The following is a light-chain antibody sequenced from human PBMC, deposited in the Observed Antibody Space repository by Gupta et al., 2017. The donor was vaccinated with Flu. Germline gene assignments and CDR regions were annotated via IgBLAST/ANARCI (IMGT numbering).Light chain of an antibody. CDR3: VLDMSSTISV. CDR2: STN. Sequence: SGSFSNNYYPCWYQQPPRPAPRTLIYSTNSRSSSLPERFSASILRNNASLIITVAQADDESYYCQVLDMSSTISVFGGGTKLTVL. J-gene: IGLJ3*02. V-gene: IGLV8-61*01. CDR1: SGSFSNNYY.